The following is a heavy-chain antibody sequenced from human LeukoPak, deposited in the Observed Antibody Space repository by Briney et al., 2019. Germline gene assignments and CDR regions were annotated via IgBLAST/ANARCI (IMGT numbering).Heavy chain of an antibody. Sequence: GGSLRLSCAASGFTFSSYAMSWVRQAPGKGLEWVSAISGSGGSTYYADSVKGRFTISRDNSKNTLYLQMNSLRAEDTAVYYCAKEVRGYCSGGSCYGDYWGQGTLVTVSS. D-gene: IGHD2-15*01. CDR2: ISGSGGST. CDR1: GFTFSSYA. CDR3: AKEVRGYCSGGSCYGDY. J-gene: IGHJ4*02. V-gene: IGHV3-23*01.